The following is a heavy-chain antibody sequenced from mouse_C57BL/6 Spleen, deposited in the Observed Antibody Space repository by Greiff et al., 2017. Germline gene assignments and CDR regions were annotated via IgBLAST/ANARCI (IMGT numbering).Heavy chain of an antibody. CDR1: GYTFPDYY. V-gene: IGHV1-76*01. CDR2: IYPGSGNT. Sequence: VQLQQSGAELVRPGASVKLSCKASGYTFPDYYINWVKQRPGQGLEWIARIYPGSGNTYYNEKFKGKATLTAEKSSSTAYMQLSSLTSVDSAVYFCARSAQATDYWGQGTTLTVSS. J-gene: IGHJ2*01. D-gene: IGHD3-2*02. CDR3: ARSAQATDY.